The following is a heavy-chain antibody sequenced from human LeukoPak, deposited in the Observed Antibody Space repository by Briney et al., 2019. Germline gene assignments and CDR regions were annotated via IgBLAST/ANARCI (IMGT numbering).Heavy chain of an antibody. CDR1: GFTFNIYA. CDR3: AKDNSAYLTPFDH. J-gene: IGHJ4*02. CDR2: ISGSGDDT. D-gene: IGHD3-22*01. Sequence: PGGSLRLSCAASGFTFNIYAMSWVRQAPGKGLEWVSSISGSGDDTYYADSVKGRFTISRDNSRNTLYLQMNSLRAEDTALYYCAKDNSAYLTPFDHWGQGNLVTASS. V-gene: IGHV3-23*01.